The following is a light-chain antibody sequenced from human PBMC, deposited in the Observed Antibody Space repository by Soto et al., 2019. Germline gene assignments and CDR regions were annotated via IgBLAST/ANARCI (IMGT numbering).Light chain of an antibody. CDR3: SSYTSSNTYL. J-gene: IGLJ1*01. V-gene: IGLV2-14*03. CDR2: DVS. Sequence: QSALTQPASVSGSPGQSITISCTGTSSDVGRYNYVSWYQQHPGKAPKLLIYDVSNRPSEISYRFSGSKSGNTASLTISGLQADDEADYYCSSYTSSNTYLFGIGTKLT. CDR1: SSDVGRYNY.